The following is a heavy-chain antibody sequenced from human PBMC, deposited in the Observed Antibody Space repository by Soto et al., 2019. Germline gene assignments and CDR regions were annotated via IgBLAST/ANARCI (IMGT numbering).Heavy chain of an antibody. V-gene: IGHV4-39*01. J-gene: IGHJ3*01. Sequence: QLQLQESGPRLVKPSETLSLTCTVSGGSISSTNYYWGWIRQPPGKGLEWIGTVYFNGATQYNPSLRSRVTVSVDTSKNQFSLKLNSVTATDTAVYYCAKESRSSSDTSGPHWDQGTMVTVSS. CDR2: VYFNGAT. CDR1: GGSISSTNYY. D-gene: IGHD2-15*01. CDR3: AKESRSSSDTSGPH.